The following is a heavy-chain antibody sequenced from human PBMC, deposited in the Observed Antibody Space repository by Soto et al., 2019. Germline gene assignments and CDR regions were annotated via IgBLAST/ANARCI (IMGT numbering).Heavy chain of an antibody. CDR3: ARDVGPVTIFGEALSGYFDF. Sequence: GGSLRLSCAVSGFSFGNYWMSWVRQAPGRGLEWLASIKEDGSERYYLDSVKGRFTISRDNAKDSLSLQMNSLRGEDTAFYYCARDVGPVTIFGEALSGYFDFWGQGTLVTVS. CDR1: GFSFGNYW. D-gene: IGHD3-3*01. J-gene: IGHJ4*02. V-gene: IGHV3-7*03. CDR2: IKEDGSER.